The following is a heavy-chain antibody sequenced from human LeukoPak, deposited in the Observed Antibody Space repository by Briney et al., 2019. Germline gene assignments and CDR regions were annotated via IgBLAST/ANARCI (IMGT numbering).Heavy chain of an antibody. CDR1: GGSISSHY. Sequence: SETLSLTCTVSGGSISSHYWSWIRQPPGKGLEWIGYIYYSGSTNYNPSLKSRVTISVDTSKNQSSLELSSVTAADTAVYYCARHSKRVWFDPWGQGTLVTVSS. CDR2: IYYSGST. D-gene: IGHD6-13*01. V-gene: IGHV4-59*11. CDR3: ARHSKRVWFDP. J-gene: IGHJ5*02.